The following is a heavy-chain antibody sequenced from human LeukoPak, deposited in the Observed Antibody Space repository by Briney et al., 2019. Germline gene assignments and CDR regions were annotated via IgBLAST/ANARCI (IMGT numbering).Heavy chain of an antibody. D-gene: IGHD3-10*01. CDR1: GFSLRTSGMC. J-gene: IGHJ4*02. CDR3: ARTSWIRGVIHLDT. V-gene: IGHV2-70*13. Sequence: SGPTLVNPTETLTLTCTFSGFSLRTSGMCVSWIRQPPGKALEWIALIDWNDDKYFKTSLKSRLTISKDTSKNQVVLTMTNLAPVDTATYYCARTSWIRGVIHLDTWGQGTLVSVSS. CDR2: IDWNDDK.